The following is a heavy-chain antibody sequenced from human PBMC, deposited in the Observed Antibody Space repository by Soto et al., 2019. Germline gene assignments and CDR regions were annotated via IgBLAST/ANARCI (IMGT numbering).Heavy chain of an antibody. CDR2: IYYSVST. V-gene: IGHV4-59*12. D-gene: IGHD4-17*01. J-gene: IGHJ6*02. CDR3: AIDFTDNGAPTPGMDV. CDR1: GGSISSYY. Sequence: PSETLSLTCTVSGGSISSYYWSWIRQPPGKGLEWIGSIYYSVSTNYNPSLKSRVTISVDTSKDQFSLKLSSVTAADTAVYYCAIDFTDNGAPTPGMDVWAQRTTVPVSS.